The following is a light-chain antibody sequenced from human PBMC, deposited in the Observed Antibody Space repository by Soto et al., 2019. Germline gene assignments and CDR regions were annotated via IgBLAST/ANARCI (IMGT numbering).Light chain of an antibody. CDR2: GAT. CDR3: QEYSYWPGLT. Sequence: EIGMTQSPATLSVSPGEGATLSCRAIQSVRSNIAWYQHIPGQPPRLLIYGATTRASGIPDRFSGSGSGTDFTLTSKRLQSEDFAVYCCQEYSYWPGLTFGAGTKGDIK. J-gene: IGKJ4*01. V-gene: IGKV3-15*01. CDR1: QSVRSN.